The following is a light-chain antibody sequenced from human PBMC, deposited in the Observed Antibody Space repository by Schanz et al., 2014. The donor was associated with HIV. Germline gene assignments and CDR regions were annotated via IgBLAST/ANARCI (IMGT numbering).Light chain of an antibody. Sequence: QSALTQPASVSGSPGQSITISCSGTSRDIGGHDYVSWYQQHPGKVPKLIIYDVNNRPSGISARFSGSKSGNTASLTISGLQAEDEADYYCSSYRSGSPLWVFGGGTQLTVL. V-gene: IGLV2-14*03. CDR3: SSYRSGSPLWV. CDR1: SRDIGGHDY. CDR2: DVN. J-gene: IGLJ3*02.